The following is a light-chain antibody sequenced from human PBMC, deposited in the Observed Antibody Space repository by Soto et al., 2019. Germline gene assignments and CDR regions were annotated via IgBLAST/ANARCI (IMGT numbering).Light chain of an antibody. CDR2: EVT. Sequence: QSVLTQPASVSGSPGQSITISCTGTSGDIGTYALVSWFQQHPGRAPKLIIFEVTRRPSGVSNRFSGSKSGNTASLTISGLKPEDEAIYYCSSYVPTSVLVLFGGGTKLTVL. CDR1: SGDIGTYAL. V-gene: IGLV2-23*02. CDR3: SSYVPTSVLVL. J-gene: IGLJ3*02.